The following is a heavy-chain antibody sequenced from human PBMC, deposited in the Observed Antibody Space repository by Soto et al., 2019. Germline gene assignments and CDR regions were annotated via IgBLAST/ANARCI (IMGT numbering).Heavy chain of an antibody. Sequence: SETLSLTCTVSGGSVSDGDYYWSWIRQPPGEGLEWIGYIYYTGSTYYNPSLKSRVTISVDISNNQFSLKPSSVTAADTAVYYCAGFSVVEATNLNWFDPWGQGTLVTVSS. J-gene: IGHJ5*02. V-gene: IGHV4-30-4*01. CDR1: GGSVSDGDYY. CDR2: IYYTGST. D-gene: IGHD2-15*01. CDR3: AGFSVVEATNLNWFDP.